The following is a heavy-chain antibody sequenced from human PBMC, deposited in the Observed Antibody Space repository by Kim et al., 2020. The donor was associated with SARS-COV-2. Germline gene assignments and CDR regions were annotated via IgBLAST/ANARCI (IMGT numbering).Heavy chain of an antibody. CDR1: GFTFSSYW. D-gene: IGHD3-9*01. Sequence: GSLRLSCAASGFTFSSYWMHWVRQAPGKGLVWVSRINSDGSSTSYADSVKGRFTISRDNAKNTLYLQMNSLRAEDTAVYYCARLRYDILTGYSALDYWGQGTLVTVSS. V-gene: IGHV3-74*01. CDR2: INSDGSST. CDR3: ARLRYDILTGYSALDY. J-gene: IGHJ4*02.